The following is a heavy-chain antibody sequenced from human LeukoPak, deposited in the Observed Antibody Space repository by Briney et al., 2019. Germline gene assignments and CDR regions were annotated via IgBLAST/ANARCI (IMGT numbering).Heavy chain of an antibody. V-gene: IGHV3-7*01. J-gene: IGHJ4*02. CDR2: IKKDGSEK. CDR3: ARDLSGITGYTYGRGIDY. Sequence: GGSLRLSCPASGFTFSSHRMSWVLQAPGKGLEWVANIKKDGSEKYYVDSVKGRFTISRDNAKTSLYLQMNSLRAEDTAVYYCARDLSGITGYTYGRGIDYWGQGTLVTVSS. CDR1: GFTFSSHR. D-gene: IGHD5-18*01.